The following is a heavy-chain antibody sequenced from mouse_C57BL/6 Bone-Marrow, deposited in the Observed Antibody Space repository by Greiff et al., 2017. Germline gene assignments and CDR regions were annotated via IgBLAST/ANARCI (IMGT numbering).Heavy chain of an antibody. CDR1: GFTLSSYA. CDR2: ISDGGSYT. V-gene: IGHV5-4*01. J-gene: IGHJ3*01. CDR3: ARDDYYGSSPFAY. Sequence: EVQRVESGGGLVKPGGSLKLSCAASGFTLSSYAMSWVRQTPEKRLEWVATISDGGSYTYYPDNVKGRFTISRDNAKNNLYLQMSHLKSEDTAMYYCARDDYYGSSPFAYWGQGTLVTVSA. D-gene: IGHD1-1*01.